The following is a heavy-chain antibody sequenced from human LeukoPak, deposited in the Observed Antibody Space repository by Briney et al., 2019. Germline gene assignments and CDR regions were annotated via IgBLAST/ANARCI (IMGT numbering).Heavy chain of an antibody. CDR2: MKPNSGTT. CDR1: GYTFTNYD. J-gene: IGHJ5*02. D-gene: IGHD3-22*01. Sequence: ASVKVSCKASGYTFTNYDINWVRQATGQGLEWVGWMKPNSGTTGYAEKFQGRVTMTSNTSTSTAYMELSSLRSEDTAVYFCARIYYDSSPNPNWFDPWGQGTLVTVSS. V-gene: IGHV1-8*01. CDR3: ARIYYDSSPNPNWFDP.